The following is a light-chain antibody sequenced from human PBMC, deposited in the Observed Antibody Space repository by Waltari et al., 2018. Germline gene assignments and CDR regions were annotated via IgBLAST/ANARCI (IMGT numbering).Light chain of an antibody. CDR1: SSDVGGYNY. CDR2: DVS. J-gene: IGLJ2*01. V-gene: IGLV2-14*01. CDR3: SSYTSSSTFR. Sequence: QSALTQPASVSGSPGQSITISCTGTSSDVGGYNYVSWYQQTPGKAPKLMVYDVSKRPSGVPNRFSGSKSGNTASLTISGLQAEDEADYYCSSYTSSSTFRFGRGTKLTVL.